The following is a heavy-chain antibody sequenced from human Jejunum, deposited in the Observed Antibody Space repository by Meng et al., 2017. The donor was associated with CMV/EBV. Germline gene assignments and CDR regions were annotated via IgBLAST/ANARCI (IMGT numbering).Heavy chain of an antibody. V-gene: IGHV1-18*04. J-gene: IGHJ4*02. CDR3: ARDVWGFDY. D-gene: IGHD7-27*01. CDR2: ISLGNGQT. CDR1: GYTFTDHN. Sequence: QVHLLQSGAEVKKPGGSVKIACKTSGYTFTDHNIGWVRQAPGQGLEWVGWISLGNGQTVYGHKVQGRVTVTTDTSTSTAYMELRSLRSDDTAMYYCARDVWGFDYWGQGTLVTVSS.